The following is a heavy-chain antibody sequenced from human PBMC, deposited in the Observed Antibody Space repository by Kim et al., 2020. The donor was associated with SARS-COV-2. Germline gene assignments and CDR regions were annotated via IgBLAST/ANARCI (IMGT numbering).Heavy chain of an antibody. CDR1: GGSISSYY. D-gene: IGHD6-19*01. CDR2: IYYSGST. CDR3: ARAAAPTGQWLVPPYYYYGIDV. Sequence: SETLSLTCTVSGGSISSYYWSWIRQPPGKGLEWIGYIYYSGSTNYNPSLKSRVTISVDTSKNQFSLKLSSVTAADTAVYYCARAAAPTGQWLVPPYYYYGIDVWGQGTPVTVSS. J-gene: IGHJ6*02. V-gene: IGHV4-59*13.